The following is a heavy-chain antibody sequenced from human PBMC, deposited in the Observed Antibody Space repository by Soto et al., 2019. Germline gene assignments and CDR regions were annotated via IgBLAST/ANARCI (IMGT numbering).Heavy chain of an antibody. CDR1: GFTFISYS. V-gene: IGHV3-30-3*01. CDR2: ISYDGSNK. Sequence: GGSLRLSCAASGFTFISYSMHWVRKAPGKGLEWVAVISYDGSNKYYADSVKGRFTISRDNSKNTLYLQMNSLRAEDTAVYYCARDERTICGVVISYYYGMDVWGQGTTGTVSS. D-gene: IGHD3-3*01. J-gene: IGHJ6*02. CDR3: ARDERTICGVVISYYYGMDV.